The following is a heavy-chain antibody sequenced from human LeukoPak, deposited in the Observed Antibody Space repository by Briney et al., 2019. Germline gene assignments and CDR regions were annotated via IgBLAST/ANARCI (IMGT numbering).Heavy chain of an antibody. D-gene: IGHD3-9*01. V-gene: IGHV1-18*01. CDR2: ISAYNGNT. Sequence: ASVKVSCKASGYTFASYGISWVRQAPGQGLEWMGWISAYNGNTNYAQKLQGRVTMTTDTSTSTAYMELRSLRSDDTAVYYCARGGGYYDILTGSDYWGQGTLVTVSS. J-gene: IGHJ4*02. CDR1: GYTFASYG. CDR3: ARGGGYYDILTGSDY.